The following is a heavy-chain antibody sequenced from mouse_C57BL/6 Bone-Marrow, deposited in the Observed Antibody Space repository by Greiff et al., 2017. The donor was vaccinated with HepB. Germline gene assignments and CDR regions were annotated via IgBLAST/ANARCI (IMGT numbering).Heavy chain of an antibody. V-gene: IGHV5-16*01. CDR1: GFTFSDYY. Sequence: DVKLVESEGGLVQPGSSMKLSCTASGFTFSDYYMAWVRQVPEKGLEWVANINYDGSSTYYLDSLKSRFIISRDNAKNILYLQMSSLKSEDTATYYCARDHSNYAMDYWGQGTSVTVSS. J-gene: IGHJ4*01. CDR2: INYDGSST. CDR3: ARDHSNYAMDY.